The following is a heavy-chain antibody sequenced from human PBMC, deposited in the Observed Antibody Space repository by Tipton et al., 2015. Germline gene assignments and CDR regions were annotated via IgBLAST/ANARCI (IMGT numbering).Heavy chain of an antibody. J-gene: IGHJ4*02. CDR3: ARDRRYFDSGGYNL. CDR1: GDSITTKTYY. V-gene: IGHV4-39*07. D-gene: IGHD3-22*01. Sequence: TLSLTCNVSGDSITTKTYYWGWIRQPPGKGLEFLGSVYYTGTTFPNPSLKSRVTMSVDTSKNQFSLKLSSVTAADTAVYYCARDRRYFDSGGYNLWGQGTLVTVSS. CDR2: VYYTGTT.